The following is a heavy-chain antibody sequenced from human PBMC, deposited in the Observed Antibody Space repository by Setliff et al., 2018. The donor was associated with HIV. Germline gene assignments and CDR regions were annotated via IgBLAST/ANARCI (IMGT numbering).Heavy chain of an antibody. CDR3: ARGALLAVFDFDH. Sequence: ASVKVSCKASGYTFTTSSLHWVRQAPGHSLEWMGWINVGNGDTKYSPELQGRISITRDTSANTAYMELSSLRSDDTAVYFCARGALLAVFDFDHWGQGTQVTVSS. CDR1: GYTFTTSS. J-gene: IGHJ4*02. CDR2: INVGNGDT. V-gene: IGHV1-3*01. D-gene: IGHD3-10*01.